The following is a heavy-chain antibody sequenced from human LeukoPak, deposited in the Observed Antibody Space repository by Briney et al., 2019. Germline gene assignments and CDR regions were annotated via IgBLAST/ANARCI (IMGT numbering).Heavy chain of an antibody. CDR2: IWYDGSNK. CDR3: ARSNSGWCSGY. D-gene: IGHD6-19*01. J-gene: IGHJ4*02. V-gene: IGHV3-33*01. CDR1: GFTFSNYG. Sequence: GGSLRLSCAASGFTFSNYGMHWVRQAPGKGLEWVAVIWYDGSNKYYADSVQGRFTISRDNSKNTLYLQMNSLRAEDTAVYYCARSNSGWCSGYWGQGTLVTVSS.